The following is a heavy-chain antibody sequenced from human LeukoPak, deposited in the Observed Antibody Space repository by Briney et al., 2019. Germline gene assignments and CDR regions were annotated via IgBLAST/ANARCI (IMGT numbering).Heavy chain of an antibody. V-gene: IGHV3-23*01. D-gene: IGHD6-19*01. CDR1: GFTFSSYA. J-gene: IGHJ4*02. CDR2: ISGSGGST. CDR3: AKDQSKSQWLPGLFDY. Sequence: GGSLRLSCAASGFTFSSYAMSWVRQAPGKGLEWVSAISGSGGSTYYADSVKGRFTISRDNSKNTLYLQMNSLRAEDTAVYYCAKDQSKSQWLPGLFDYWGQGTLVTVSS.